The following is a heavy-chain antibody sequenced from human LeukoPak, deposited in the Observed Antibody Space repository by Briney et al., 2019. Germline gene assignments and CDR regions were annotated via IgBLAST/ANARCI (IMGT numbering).Heavy chain of an antibody. CDR3: ARLGPREQQLVHAFDI. D-gene: IGHD6-13*01. J-gene: IGHJ3*02. Sequence: ASVKVSCKASGYTFTGYYMHWVRQDPGQGLEWMGWINPNSGGTNYAQKFQGRVTMTRDTSISTAYMELSRLRSDDTAVYYCARLGPREQQLVHAFDIWGQGTMVTVSS. CDR2: INPNSGGT. CDR1: GYTFTGYY. V-gene: IGHV1-2*02.